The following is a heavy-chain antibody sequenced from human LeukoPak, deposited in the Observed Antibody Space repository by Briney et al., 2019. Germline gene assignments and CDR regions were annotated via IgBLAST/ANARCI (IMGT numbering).Heavy chain of an antibody. Sequence: GGSLRLSCAVSGLTFSRYGMSWVRQAPGTALEWVSGISSGGGSTYYADSVKGRFTISRDNSKNTLSLQMSSLRVEDTAVYYCAKSGYNYDSDAYAFIDYWGQGTLVTVSS. J-gene: IGHJ4*02. CDR1: GLTFSRYG. D-gene: IGHD3-22*01. CDR2: ISSGGGST. CDR3: AKSGYNYDSDAYAFIDY. V-gene: IGHV3-23*01.